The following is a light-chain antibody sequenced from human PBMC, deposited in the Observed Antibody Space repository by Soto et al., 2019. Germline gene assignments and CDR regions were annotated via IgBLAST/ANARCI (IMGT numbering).Light chain of an antibody. Sequence: QSALTQPASVSGSRGQSITISCVGRNTDVGQDRSVSWYQQGPGKAPKLLIYGNSNRPSGVPDRFSGSKSGTSASLAINGLQAEDEAHYYCQSYDNSLSGSWVFGGGTKLTVL. CDR2: GNS. J-gene: IGLJ3*02. CDR1: NTDVGQDRS. V-gene: IGLV1-40*01. CDR3: QSYDNSLSGSWV.